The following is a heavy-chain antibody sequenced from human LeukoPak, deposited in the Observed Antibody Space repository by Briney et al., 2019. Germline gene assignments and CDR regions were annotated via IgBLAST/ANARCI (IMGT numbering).Heavy chain of an antibody. J-gene: IGHJ4*02. V-gene: IGHV1-18*01. Sequence: SVTVSCMPSGYSLSGYGMSWLRQAPGHGIEWVGWMSRNNCDKKYSDKSQGRIPMTTDTSTSTYYMELRSLRSDDTAIYYCARDCSDGVCYPRDYWGGGTLVVVST. D-gene: IGHD2-15*01. CDR1: GYSLSGYG. CDR2: MSRNNCDK. CDR3: ARDCSDGVCYPRDY.